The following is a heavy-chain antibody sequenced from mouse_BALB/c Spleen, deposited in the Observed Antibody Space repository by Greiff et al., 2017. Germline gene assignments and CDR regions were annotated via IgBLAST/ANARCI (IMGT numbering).Heavy chain of an antibody. Sequence: LQQPGSELVRPGASVKLSCKASGYTFTSYWMHWVKQRPGQGLEWIGNIYPGSGSTNYDEKFKSKATLTVDTSSSTAYMQLSSLTSEDSAVYYCARSGGNYRIFAYWGQGTLVTVSA. CDR2: IYPGSGST. CDR3: ARSGGNYRIFAY. V-gene: IGHV1S22*01. J-gene: IGHJ3*01. D-gene: IGHD2-1*01. CDR1: GYTFTSYW.